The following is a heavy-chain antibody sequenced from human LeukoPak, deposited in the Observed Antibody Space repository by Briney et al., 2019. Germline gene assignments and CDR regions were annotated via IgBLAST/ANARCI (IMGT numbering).Heavy chain of an antibody. D-gene: IGHD3-9*01. CDR2: ITSSSSYT. Sequence: GGSLRLYCAASGFTFRNFWMYWVRQAPGKGLEWVSSITSSSSYTYYADSVRGRFTISRDNAKNSLYLQMNSLRAGDTAVYYCARDRLRYFDWDYYYYGMDVWGQGTTVTVSS. J-gene: IGHJ6*02. V-gene: IGHV3-21*01. CDR3: ARDRLRYFDWDYYYYGMDV. CDR1: GFTFRNFW.